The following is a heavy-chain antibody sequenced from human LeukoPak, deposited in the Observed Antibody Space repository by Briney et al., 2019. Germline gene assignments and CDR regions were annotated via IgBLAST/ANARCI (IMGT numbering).Heavy chain of an antibody. V-gene: IGHV4-39*07. J-gene: IGHJ4*02. Sequence: SETLSLTCTVSGGSISSGSYYWGWIRQPPGKGLEWIGTIYYSGSTYYNPSLKSRVTISVDTSKNQFSLKLSSVTAADTAVYYCARVGAGSYYREYYFDYWGQGTLVTVSS. CDR1: GGSISSGSYY. CDR2: IYYSGST. CDR3: ARVGAGSYYREYYFDY. D-gene: IGHD1-26*01.